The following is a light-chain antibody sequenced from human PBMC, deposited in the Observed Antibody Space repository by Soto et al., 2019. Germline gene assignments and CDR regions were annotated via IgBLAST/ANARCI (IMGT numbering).Light chain of an antibody. V-gene: IGKV3-20*01. CDR1: QSISDT. Sequence: EIVMTQSPATLSVSPGGRATLSCRASQSISDTLAWYQQRPGQAPRLLIYGASTRATGIPDRFSGSGPGTDFILTISRLDPEDFAVYYCQQYGSSFTFGQGTRLEI. J-gene: IGKJ5*01. CDR3: QQYGSSFT. CDR2: GAS.